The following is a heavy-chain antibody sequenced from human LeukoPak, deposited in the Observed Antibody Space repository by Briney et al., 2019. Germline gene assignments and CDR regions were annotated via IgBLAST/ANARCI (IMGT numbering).Heavy chain of an antibody. Sequence: KASETLSLTCTVSGGSISSYYWSWIRQPPGKGLEWIGYIYYSGSTNYNPSLKSRVTISVDTSKNQFSLKLSSVTAADTAVYYCARGTRIAVAGTSVFDYWGQGTLVTVSS. V-gene: IGHV4-59*01. CDR1: GGSISSYY. J-gene: IGHJ4*02. CDR3: ARGTRIAVAGTSVFDY. CDR2: IYYSGST. D-gene: IGHD6-19*01.